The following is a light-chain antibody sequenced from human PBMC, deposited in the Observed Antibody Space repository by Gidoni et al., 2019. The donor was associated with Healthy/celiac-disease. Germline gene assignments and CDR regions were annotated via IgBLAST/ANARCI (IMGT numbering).Light chain of an antibody. V-gene: IGKV3-20*01. CDR1: QRVSSSY. CDR3: QQYGSSPTA. CDR2: GAS. Sequence: EIVLTQSPGTLSLSPGDRATLSCRASQRVSSSYLAWYQQKPGQAPRLLIYGASSRATGIPDRFSGSGSGTDFTLTISRLEPEDFAVYYCQQYGSSPTAFGQGTKVEIK. J-gene: IGKJ1*01.